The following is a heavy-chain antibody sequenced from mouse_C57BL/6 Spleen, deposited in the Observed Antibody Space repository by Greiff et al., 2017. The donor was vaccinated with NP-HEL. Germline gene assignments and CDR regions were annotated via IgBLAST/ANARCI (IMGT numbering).Heavy chain of an antibody. CDR3: ARAPDITTVVATDY. CDR1: GYAFSSYW. D-gene: IGHD1-1*01. Sequence: QVQLQQSGAELVKPGASVKISCKASGYAFSSYWLNWVKQRPGKGLEWIGQIYPGDGDTNYNGKFKGKATLTADKSSSTAYMQLSSLTSEDSAVYFSARAPDITTVVATDYWGQGTTLTVSS. J-gene: IGHJ2*01. CDR2: IYPGDGDT. V-gene: IGHV1-80*01.